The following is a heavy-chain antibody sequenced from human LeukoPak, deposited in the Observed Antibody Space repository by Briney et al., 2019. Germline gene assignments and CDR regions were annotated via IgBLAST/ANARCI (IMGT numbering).Heavy chain of an antibody. CDR3: ARVSSSSWPLDY. D-gene: IGHD6-13*01. J-gene: IGHJ4*02. Sequence: GGSLRLSCAASGFTFSSYAMHWVRQAPGKGLEWVAVISYDGSNKYYADSVKGRFTISRDNSKNTLYLQMNSLRAEDTAVYYCARVSSSSWPLDYWGQGTLVTVSS. CDR1: GFTFSSYA. V-gene: IGHV3-30*04. CDR2: ISYDGSNK.